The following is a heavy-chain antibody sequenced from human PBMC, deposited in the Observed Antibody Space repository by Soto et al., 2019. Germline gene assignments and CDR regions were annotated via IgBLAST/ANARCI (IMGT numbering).Heavy chain of an antibody. CDR1: GGSFSGYF. CDR3: ARESEDLTSNFDY. J-gene: IGHJ4*02. V-gene: IGHV4-34*01. Sequence: NPSETLSLTCTVSGGSFSGYFWTWIRQPPGKGLEWLAEINHSGITNYNPSVESRVSMSVDTSKNQFSLRLYSVTAEDTAVYYCARESEDLTSNFDYWGQGTLVTVSS. CDR2: INHSGIT.